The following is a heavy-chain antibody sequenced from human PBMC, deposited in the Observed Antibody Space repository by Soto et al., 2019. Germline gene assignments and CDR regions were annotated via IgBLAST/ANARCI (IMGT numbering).Heavy chain of an antibody. CDR3: ARGPRGTTLGYYYGMDV. CDR2: ISTSSSYI. Sequence: GGSLRLSCAASGFTFSSYAINWVRQAPGKGLEWVSSISTSSSYIFYADSLKGRFTISRDNAKNSLYLQMNSLSADDTAVYYCARGPRGTTLGYYYGMDVWGQGTTVTVS. V-gene: IGHV3-21*01. J-gene: IGHJ6*02. CDR1: GFTFSSYA.